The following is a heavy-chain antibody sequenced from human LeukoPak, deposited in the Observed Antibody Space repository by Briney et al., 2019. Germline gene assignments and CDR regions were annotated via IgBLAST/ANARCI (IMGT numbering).Heavy chain of an antibody. J-gene: IGHJ6*02. V-gene: IGHV4-4*02. Sequence: SETLSLTCSVSGGSISSNNWWTWVRQPAGKGLEWIGEIYHSGNTNYNPSLKSRVTISLDKSNNHFSLKMNSVTAADTAVYYCARDSGTTLGSYYYGLDVWGQGTTVTVSS. CDR3: ARDSGTTLGSYYYGLDV. D-gene: IGHD1-1*01. CDR2: IYHSGNT. CDR1: GGSISSNNW.